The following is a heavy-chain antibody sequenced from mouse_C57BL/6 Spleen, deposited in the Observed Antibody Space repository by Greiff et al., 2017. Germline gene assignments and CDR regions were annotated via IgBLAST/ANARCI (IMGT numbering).Heavy chain of an antibody. Sequence: VQLQQSGAELVKPGASVKLSCKASGYTFTSYWMQWVKQRPGQGLEWIGEIDPSDSYTNYNQKFKGKATLTVDTSSSTAYMQLSSLTSEDSAVYYCARRVVAKNFDYWGQGTTLTVSS. J-gene: IGHJ2*01. V-gene: IGHV1-50*01. CDR1: GYTFTSYW. CDR3: ARRVVAKNFDY. D-gene: IGHD1-1*01. CDR2: IDPSDSYT.